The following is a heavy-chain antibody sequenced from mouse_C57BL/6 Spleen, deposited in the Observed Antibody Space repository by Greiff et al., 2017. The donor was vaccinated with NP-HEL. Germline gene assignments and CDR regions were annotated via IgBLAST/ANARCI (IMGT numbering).Heavy chain of an antibody. CDR2: IYPGDGDT. D-gene: IGHD1-1*01. CDR1: GYAFSSYW. V-gene: IGHV1-80*01. CDR3: EREDYYGSSSSFDY. Sequence: QVQLQQPGAELVKPGASVKISCKASGYAFSSYWMNWVKQRPGKGLEWIGQIYPGDGDTNYNGKFKGKATLTADKSSSTAYMQLSSLTSEDSEVYVGEREDYYGSSSSFDYWGQGTTLTVSS. J-gene: IGHJ2*01.